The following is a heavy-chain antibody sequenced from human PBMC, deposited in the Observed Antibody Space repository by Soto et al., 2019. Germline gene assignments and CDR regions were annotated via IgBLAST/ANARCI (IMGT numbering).Heavy chain of an antibody. CDR1: GFSLTTSRVG. J-gene: IGHJ3*01. V-gene: IGHV2-5*02. D-gene: IGHD3-16*01. CDR2: IYWDNDK. CDR3: AHIMITFGGVSALDAFDF. Sequence: QITLKESGPALVNPTQTLTLTCTFSGFSLTTSRVGVGWIRQPPGKALEWVAIIYWDNDKRYSPSLGSRLAITKDTSENQVVLTMNNLDPEDTGTNYCAHIMITFGGVSALDAFDFWGQGTMVTVSS.